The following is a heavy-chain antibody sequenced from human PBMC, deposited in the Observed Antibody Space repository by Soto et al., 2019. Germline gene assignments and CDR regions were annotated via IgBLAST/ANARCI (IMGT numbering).Heavy chain of an antibody. J-gene: IGHJ4*02. CDR1: GFTFKNYG. D-gene: IGHD2-8*01. V-gene: IGHV3-48*02. CDR3: ARDEMSGVNIVS. Sequence: EVQLVESGGGLVQPGGSLRLSCAASGFTFKNYGMNWVRQAPGKGLEWVAYISSTSNAIHYTDSVRGRFTISRDNAKNSLYLRINTRKEEDTLVNYWARDEMSGVNIVSWAQEGQVAVS. CDR2: ISSTSNAI.